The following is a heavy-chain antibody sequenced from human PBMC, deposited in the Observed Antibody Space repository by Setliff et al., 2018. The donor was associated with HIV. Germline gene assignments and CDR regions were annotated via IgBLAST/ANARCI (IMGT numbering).Heavy chain of an antibody. J-gene: IGHJ4*02. D-gene: IGHD6-13*01. CDR3: ARVAGSSWPFDY. V-gene: IGHV4-34*01. CDR1: GGSISSYY. CDR2: INHSGRT. Sequence: PSETLSLTCTVSGGSISSYYWSWIRQAPGKGLEWIGEINHSGRTKYNPSLKSRVTLSVDTSKNQFSLKLTSVTAADTAVYYCARVAGSSWPFDYWGQGTLVTVSS.